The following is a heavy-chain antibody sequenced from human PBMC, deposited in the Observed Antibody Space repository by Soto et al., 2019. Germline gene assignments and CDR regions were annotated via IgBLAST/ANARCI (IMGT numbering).Heavy chain of an antibody. Sequence: QVQLVQSGAEVKKPGASVKVSCKASGYTFTTYAMHWVRQVPGQRFEWMGWINAGNGNTKYSQKFQGRVTITRDTSASTAYMELSSLRFEDTGVYYCARDGAVAGNITFDYWGQGTLVTVSS. CDR2: INAGNGNT. J-gene: IGHJ4*02. CDR3: ARDGAVAGNITFDY. D-gene: IGHD6-19*01. CDR1: GYTFTTYA. V-gene: IGHV1-3*01.